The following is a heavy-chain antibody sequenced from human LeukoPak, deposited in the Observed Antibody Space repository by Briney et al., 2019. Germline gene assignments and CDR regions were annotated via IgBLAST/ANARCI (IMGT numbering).Heavy chain of an antibody. J-gene: IGHJ6*02. Sequence: SVKVSCKASGFTFTSSAVQWVRQARGQRLEWIGWFVVGSCNTHYAQEFQERVTITRDMYTSTAYMGLSSLRSEDTAVYYCAAETGSDTDYGSENVRGPYGMDVWGQGTTVTVSS. CDR3: AAETGSDTDYGSENVRGPYGMDV. D-gene: IGHD3-10*01. CDR2: FVVGSCNT. V-gene: IGHV1-58*01. CDR1: GFTFTSSA.